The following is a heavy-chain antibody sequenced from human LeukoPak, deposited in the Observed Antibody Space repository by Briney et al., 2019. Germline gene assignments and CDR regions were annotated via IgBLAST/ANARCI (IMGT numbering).Heavy chain of an antibody. V-gene: IGHV4-39*07. CDR1: GGSISSRGYY. CDR2: IYYSGST. Sequence: PSETLSLTCTVSGGSISSRGYYWGWIRQPPGKGLEWIGSIYYSGSTYYNPSLKSRVTISVDTSKNQFSLKLSSVTAADTAVYYCARDSGARIAVAQSFDYWGQGALVTVSS. CDR3: ARDSGARIAVAQSFDY. D-gene: IGHD6-19*01. J-gene: IGHJ4*02.